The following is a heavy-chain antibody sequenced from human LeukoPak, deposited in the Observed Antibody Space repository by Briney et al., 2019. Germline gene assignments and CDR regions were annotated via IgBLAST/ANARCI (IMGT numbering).Heavy chain of an antibody. D-gene: IGHD1-1*01. CDR2: IGGRGVST. J-gene: IGHJ4*02. CDR1: GFTFSTYA. Sequence: GGSLRLSCAASGFTFSTYAMSWVRQAPGKGLEWVSAIGGRGVSTSYADSVRGRFTISRDNSKNTLYLQMNSLRAEDTAVYYCAKAAPGNWNDVSDYWGQGTLVTVSS. V-gene: IGHV3-23*01. CDR3: AKAAPGNWNDVSDY.